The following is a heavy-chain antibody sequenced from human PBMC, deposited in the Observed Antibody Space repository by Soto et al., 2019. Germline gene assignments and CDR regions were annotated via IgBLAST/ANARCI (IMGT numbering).Heavy chain of an antibody. Sequence: ASVKVSCKASGYTFTSYAMHWVRQAPGQRLEWMGWINAGNGNTKYSQKFQGRVTITRDTSASTAYMELSSLRSEDTAVYYCARVYYDFWSGYHYYFDYWGQGTLVTVSS. D-gene: IGHD3-3*01. CDR2: INAGNGNT. V-gene: IGHV1-3*01. CDR1: GYTFTSYA. CDR3: ARVYYDFWSGYHYYFDY. J-gene: IGHJ4*02.